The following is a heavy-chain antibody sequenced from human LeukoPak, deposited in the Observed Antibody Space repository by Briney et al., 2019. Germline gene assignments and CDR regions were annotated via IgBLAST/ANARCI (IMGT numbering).Heavy chain of an antibody. CDR1: GGTFSSYA. D-gene: IGHD3-10*01. CDR2: IIPIFGTA. Sequence: ASVKVSCKASGGTFSSYAISWVRQAPGQGLEWMGGIIPIFGTANYAQKFQGRVTITADKSTSTAYMELSRLRSEDTAVYYCARGLWFGELLGPYYYYYGMDVWGKGTTVTVSS. V-gene: IGHV1-69*06. J-gene: IGHJ6*04. CDR3: ARGLWFGELLGPYYYYYGMDV.